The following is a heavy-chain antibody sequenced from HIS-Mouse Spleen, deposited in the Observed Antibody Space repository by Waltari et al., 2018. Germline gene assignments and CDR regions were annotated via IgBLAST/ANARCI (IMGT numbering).Heavy chain of an antibody. J-gene: IGHJ4*02. CDR1: GGSFSCYY. Sequence: QVQLQQWGAGLLKPSETLSLTCPVYGGSFSCYYWSWIRQPPGKGLEWIGEINHSGSTNYNPSLKSRVTISVDTSKNQFSLKLSSVTAADTAVYYCARGARYFDYWGQGTLVTVSS. CDR3: ARGARYFDY. V-gene: IGHV4-34*01. CDR2: INHSGST. D-gene: IGHD6-6*01.